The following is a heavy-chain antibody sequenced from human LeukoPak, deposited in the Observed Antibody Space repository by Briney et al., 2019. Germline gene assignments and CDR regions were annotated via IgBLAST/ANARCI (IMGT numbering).Heavy chain of an antibody. V-gene: IGHV4-34*01. CDR1: GGSFSGYY. D-gene: IGHD3-10*01. J-gene: IGHJ6*02. Sequence: PSETLSLTCAVYGGSFSGYYWSWIRQPPGKGLEWIGKINHSGSTNYNPSLKSRVTISVDTSKNQFSLKLSSVTAADTAVYYCARGLGYYGSGSKSYGMDVWGQGTTVTVSS. CDR2: INHSGST. CDR3: ARGLGYYGSGSKSYGMDV.